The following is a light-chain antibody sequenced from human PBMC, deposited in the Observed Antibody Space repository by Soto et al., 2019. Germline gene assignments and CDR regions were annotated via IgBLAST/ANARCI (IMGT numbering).Light chain of an antibody. Sequence: DIQMTQSPSTLSASVGDRVTITCRASQSISSWLAWYQQKPGKAPKLLIYDASSLESGVPSRFSGSGSGTEFTLTISSLQPEDVATYYCQKYNNAPLTFGGGTKVEIK. CDR1: QSISSW. V-gene: IGKV1-5*01. CDR3: QKYNNAPLT. CDR2: DAS. J-gene: IGKJ4*01.